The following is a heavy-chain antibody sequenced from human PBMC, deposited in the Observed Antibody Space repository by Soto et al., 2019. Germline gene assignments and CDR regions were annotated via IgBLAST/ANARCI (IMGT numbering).Heavy chain of an antibody. CDR3: FSMDDFWSGSYGMDV. J-gene: IGHJ6*02. CDR1: GFTFSSYS. CDR2: ISSSSSYI. V-gene: IGHV3-21*01. D-gene: IGHD3-3*01. Sequence: PGGSLRLSCAASGFTFSSYSMNWVRQAPGKGLEWVSSISSSSSYIYYADSVKGRFTISRDNAKNSLYLQMNSLRAEDTAVYYCFSMDDFWSGSYGMDVWGQGTTVTVSS.